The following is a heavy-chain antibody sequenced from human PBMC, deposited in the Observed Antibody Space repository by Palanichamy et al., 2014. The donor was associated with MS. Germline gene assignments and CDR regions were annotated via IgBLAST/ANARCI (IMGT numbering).Heavy chain of an antibody. CDR3: ARDGGMDV. CDR1: IHLHRLL. J-gene: IGHJ6*02. Sequence: VQLVQSGAEVKKVGAVSEGLLQGLWIHLHRLLSALGATGPGQGLEWMGWINPNSGDTNFAQKFQGRVTMTRDTSISTAYMELRSLRSDDTALYFCARDGGMDVWGQGITVTVSS. CDR2: INPNSGDT. V-gene: IGHV1-2*02.